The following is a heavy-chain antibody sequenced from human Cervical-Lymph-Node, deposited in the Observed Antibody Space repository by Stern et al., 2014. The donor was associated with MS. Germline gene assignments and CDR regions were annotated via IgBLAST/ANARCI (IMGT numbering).Heavy chain of an antibody. D-gene: IGHD5-12*01. J-gene: IGHJ5*02. CDR1: GFSLTTAGVG. CDR2: IYWDDDK. Sequence: QVTLKESGPSLVRPTETLTLTCTFSGFSLTTAGVGVALIRQPPGKALEWLALIYWDDDKRYSPSLRSRLTISKDTSNNQVVLSITNVDPVDTATYYCAHRQGYVRAFGHWGQGTLVTVSS. CDR3: AHRQGYVRAFGH. V-gene: IGHV2-5*02.